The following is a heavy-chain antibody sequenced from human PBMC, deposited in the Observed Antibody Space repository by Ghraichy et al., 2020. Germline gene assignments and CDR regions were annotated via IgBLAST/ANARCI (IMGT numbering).Heavy chain of an antibody. Sequence: GGSLRLSCAASGFTLNNYDMMWFRRAPGKGLEWVSYISDTSAAIYFANSVRGRFTISRDNCNNSVYMQMGYLRVEDTAVYYCARDSGRRLRVTRPDLWCQGTLVTVSS. V-gene: IGHV3-48*01. J-gene: IGHJ4*02. CDR1: GFTLNNYD. CDR3: ARDSGRRLRVTRPDL. D-gene: IGHD4-11*01. CDR2: ISDTSAAI.